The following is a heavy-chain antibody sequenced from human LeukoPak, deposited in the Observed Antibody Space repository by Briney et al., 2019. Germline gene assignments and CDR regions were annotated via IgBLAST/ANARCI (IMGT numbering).Heavy chain of an antibody. D-gene: IGHD3-9*01. J-gene: IGHJ4*02. CDR2: IYPGDSDT. CDR3: ARLRVYYDILTAFDY. Sequence: GESLKISCKGSGYSFTSYWIGWVRQMPGKGLEWMGIIYPGDSDTRYSPSFQGQVTISADKSISTAYLQWSSLKASDTAMYYCARLRVYYDILTAFDYWGQGTLVTVSS. CDR1: GYSFTSYW. V-gene: IGHV5-51*01.